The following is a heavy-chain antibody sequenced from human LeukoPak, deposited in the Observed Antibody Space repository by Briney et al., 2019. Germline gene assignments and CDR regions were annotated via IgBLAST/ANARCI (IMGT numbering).Heavy chain of an antibody. D-gene: IGHD3-10*01. CDR3: ARDYGSGSHLDY. J-gene: IGHJ4*02. V-gene: IGHV4-39*01. CDR1: GGSISRSSYY. CDR2: IYYSGNS. Sequence: SETLSLTCTVSGGSISRSSYYWGWIRQPPGKGLEWIGSIYYSGNSYCTPSLKSRVTISVDTSKNQFSLKLSSVTAADTAVYYCARDYGSGSHLDYWGQGTLVTVSS.